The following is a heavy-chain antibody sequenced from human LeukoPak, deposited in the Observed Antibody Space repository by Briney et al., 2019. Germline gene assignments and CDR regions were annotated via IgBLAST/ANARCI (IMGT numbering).Heavy chain of an antibody. D-gene: IGHD6-19*01. J-gene: IGHJ1*01. Sequence: GGSLRLSCAASGFTLSSYSMHWVRQAPGKGLEFVSAISRNGRNTYYGNSVMGRFTISRDISKNTLHLQMGSLRPEDMAVYYCARVDSGSACASWGQGILVTVSS. CDR3: ARVDSGSACAS. V-gene: IGHV3-64*01. CDR2: ISRNGRNT. CDR1: GFTLSSYS.